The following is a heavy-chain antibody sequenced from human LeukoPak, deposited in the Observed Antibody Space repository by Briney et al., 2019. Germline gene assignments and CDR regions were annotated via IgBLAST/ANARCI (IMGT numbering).Heavy chain of an antibody. CDR1: GFTVSSNY. Sequence: GGSLRLSCAASGFTVSSNYMSWVRQAPGKGLEWVSLIFGGGSTYFADSVRGRFSISRDNSKNTLFLQMNSLRAEDTAVYYCAREGLTLGPNSWYFDFWGRGTLVTVSS. CDR3: AREGLTLGPNSWYFDF. D-gene: IGHD1-26*01. V-gene: IGHV3-66*01. J-gene: IGHJ2*01. CDR2: IFGGGST.